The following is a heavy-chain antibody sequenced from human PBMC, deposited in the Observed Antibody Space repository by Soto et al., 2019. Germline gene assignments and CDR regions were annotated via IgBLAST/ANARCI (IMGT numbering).Heavy chain of an antibody. CDR2: THYRSKWYN. J-gene: IGHJ4*02. D-gene: IGHD3-10*01. CDR1: GDTVSSNSAA. CDR3: GRSVRGHVVKYFDY. Sequence: PSQTLSLTCAISGDTVSSNSAAWNWIRQSPSRGLEWLGRTHYRSKWYNDYAVSVKSRITINPDTSKNQLSLQLNSVTPEDTAVYYCGRSVRGHVVKYFDYWGQGTLVTVSS. V-gene: IGHV6-1*01.